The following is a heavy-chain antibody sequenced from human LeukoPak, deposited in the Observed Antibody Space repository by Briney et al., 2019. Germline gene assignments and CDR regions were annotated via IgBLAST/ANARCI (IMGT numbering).Heavy chain of an antibody. CDR3: ARERDRGEYQLLSDAFDI. CDR2: INPNSGGT. V-gene: IGHV1-2*04. CDR1: GYTFTGHY. J-gene: IGHJ3*02. Sequence: ASVKVSCKASGYTFTGHYMHWVRQAPGQGLEWMGWINPNSGGTNYAQKFQGWVTMTRDTSISTAYMELSRLRSDDTAVYYCARERDRGEYQLLSDAFDIWGQGTMVTVSS. D-gene: IGHD2-2*01.